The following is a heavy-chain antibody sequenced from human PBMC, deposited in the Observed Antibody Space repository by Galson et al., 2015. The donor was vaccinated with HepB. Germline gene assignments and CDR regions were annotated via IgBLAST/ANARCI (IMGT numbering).Heavy chain of an antibody. J-gene: IGHJ4*02. D-gene: IGHD1-1*01. CDR2: IIPIFGTA. Sequence: SVKVSCKASGGTFSRYAISWVRQAPGQGLEWMGGIIPIFGTANYAQKFQGRVTITADESTSTAYMELSSLRSEDTAVYYCARVGYNWNDWGGFDYWGQGTLVTVSS. CDR3: ARVGYNWNDWGGFDY. CDR1: GGTFSRYA. V-gene: IGHV1-69*13.